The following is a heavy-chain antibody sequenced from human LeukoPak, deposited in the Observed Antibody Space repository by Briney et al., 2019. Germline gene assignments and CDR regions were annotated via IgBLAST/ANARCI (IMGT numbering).Heavy chain of an antibody. CDR2: IIPIFGTA. CDR1: GYTFVSYL. CDR3: ARKTDDYVWGSYRR. J-gene: IGHJ4*02. D-gene: IGHD3-16*02. V-gene: IGHV1-69*13. Sequence: GASVKVSCKASGYTFVSYLIHWVREAPGQGLEWMGGIIPIFGTANYAQKLQGRVTITADESTSTAYMELSSLRSEDTAVYYCARKTDDYVWGSYRRWGQGTLVTVSS.